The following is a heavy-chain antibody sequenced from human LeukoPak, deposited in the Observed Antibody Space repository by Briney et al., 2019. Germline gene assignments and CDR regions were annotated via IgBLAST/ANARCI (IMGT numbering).Heavy chain of an antibody. CDR1: GWSFNDYY. J-gene: IGHJ5*02. CDR2: INARGDT. D-gene: IGHD2-2*01. CDR3: ARGQVPAARGYNWFDP. V-gene: IGHV4-34*01. Sequence: KPSETLSLTCAVYGWSFNDYYWNWIRQPPGKGLEWIGEINARGDTNYNTSLKSRVNISVDTSKKQFSLRLTSMIAADTALYYCARGQVPAARGYNWFDPWGQGTLVTVSS.